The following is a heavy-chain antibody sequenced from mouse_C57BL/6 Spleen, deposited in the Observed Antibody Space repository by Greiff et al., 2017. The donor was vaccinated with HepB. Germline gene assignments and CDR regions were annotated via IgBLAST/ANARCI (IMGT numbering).Heavy chain of an antibody. Sequence: EVQRVESGPGLVKPSQSLSLTCSVTGYSITSGYYWNWIRQFPGNKLEWMGYISYDGSNNYNPSLKNRISITRDTSKNQFFLKLNSVTTEDTATYYCARGGGLRWYFDVWGTGTTVTVSS. CDR3: ARGGGLRWYFDV. D-gene: IGHD1-1*01. CDR1: GYSITSGYY. J-gene: IGHJ1*03. V-gene: IGHV3-6*01. CDR2: ISYDGSN.